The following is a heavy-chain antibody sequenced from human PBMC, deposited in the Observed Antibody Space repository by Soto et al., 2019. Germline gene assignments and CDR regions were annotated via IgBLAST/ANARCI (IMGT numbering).Heavy chain of an antibody. Sequence: SETLSLTCAVSGGSFTSNNWWTWVRQPPGQGLEWIGEIYRTGSTNYNPSLKSRVTISLDKSENQFSLKVTSLTAADTAVYYCASRDPGTSVDYWGQRTLVTVST. CDR1: GGSFTSNNW. CDR2: IYRTGST. V-gene: IGHV4-4*02. CDR3: ASRDPGTSVDY. D-gene: IGHD1-7*01. J-gene: IGHJ4*02.